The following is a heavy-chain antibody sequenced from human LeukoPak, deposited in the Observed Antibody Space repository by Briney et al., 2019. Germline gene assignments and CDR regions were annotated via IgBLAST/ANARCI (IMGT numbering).Heavy chain of an antibody. D-gene: IGHD3-22*01. CDR1: GFIFSHYT. CDR2: ISCNGNKK. V-gene: IGHV3-30*04. CDR3: ARDRPRPGYDSSGYYYSDYFDY. J-gene: IGHJ4*02. Sequence: GGSLRLSCAASGFIFSHYTMHWVRQAPGKGLEWVAVISCNGNKKYYADSVKGRFTISRDNSKNTLYLQMNSLRAEDTAVYYCARDRPRPGYDSSGYYYSDYFDYWGQGTLVTVSS.